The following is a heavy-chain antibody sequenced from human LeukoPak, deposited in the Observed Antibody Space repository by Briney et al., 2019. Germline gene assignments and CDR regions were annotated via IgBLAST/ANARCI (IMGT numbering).Heavy chain of an antibody. D-gene: IGHD5-24*01. CDR2: TNSDGSDT. CDR3: ARDGGDGYSYSFDY. V-gene: IGHV3-74*01. J-gene: IGHJ4*02. Sequence: QPGGSLRLSCAASGFTFSRYWMHWVRQVPGKGLVWVSRTNSDGSDTTYADSVKGRFTISGDNAKNTLYLQMNSLRAEDTAVYYCARDGGDGYSYSFDYWGPGSLVTVSS. CDR1: GFTFSRYW.